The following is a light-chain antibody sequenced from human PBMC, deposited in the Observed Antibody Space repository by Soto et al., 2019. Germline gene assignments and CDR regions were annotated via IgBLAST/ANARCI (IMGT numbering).Light chain of an antibody. CDR3: QQYSRSPGT. V-gene: IGKV3-20*01. CDR1: QSVSSSY. Sequence: EIVLTQSPGTLSLSPGERATLSCRASQSVSSSYLAWYQQKPGQAPRLLIYDASSRATGIPDRFSGSGSGTDFTLTISRMEPEDFAVFYCQQYSRSPGTFGQGTKLEIK. J-gene: IGKJ2*01. CDR2: DAS.